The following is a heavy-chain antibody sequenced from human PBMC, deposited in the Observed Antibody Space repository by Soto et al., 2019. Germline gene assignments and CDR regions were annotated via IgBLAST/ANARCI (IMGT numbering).Heavy chain of an antibody. Sequence: GGSLRLSCAASGFTFSSYGMHWVRQAPGKGLEWVAVISYDGSNKYYADSVKGRFTISRDNSKNTLYLQMNSLRAEDTAVYYCAKVSVDPSFDYWGPGTLLSVSS. J-gene: IGHJ4*02. CDR3: AKVSVDPSFDY. D-gene: IGHD3-3*02. CDR1: GFTFSSYG. CDR2: ISYDGSNK. V-gene: IGHV3-30*18.